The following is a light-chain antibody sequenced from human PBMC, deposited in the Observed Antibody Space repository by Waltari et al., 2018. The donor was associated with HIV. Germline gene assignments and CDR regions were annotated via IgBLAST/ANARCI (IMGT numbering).Light chain of an antibody. CDR2: RNN. Sequence: QSVLTQPPSASGTPGQRVTLPCSGRSPNIGTNYVYWYQQRPGTAPKLLIYRNNQRPSGVPDRFSGSKSGTSASLAISGLRSEDEADYYCAAWDDSLSGVVFGGGTKLTVL. J-gene: IGLJ2*01. V-gene: IGLV1-47*01. CDR1: SPNIGTNY. CDR3: AAWDDSLSGVV.